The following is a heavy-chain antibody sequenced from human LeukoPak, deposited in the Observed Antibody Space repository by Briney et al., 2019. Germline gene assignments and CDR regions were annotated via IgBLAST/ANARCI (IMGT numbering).Heavy chain of an antibody. V-gene: IGHV4-59*01. CDR1: GGSISSYY. CDR3: ARTHDYGDYGPAYYFDY. Sequence: SETLSLTCTVSGGSISSYYWSWIRQPPGKGPEWIGYIYYSGSTNYNPSLKSRVTISVDTSKNQFSLKLSSVTAADTAVYYCARTHDYGDYGPAYYFDYWGQGTLVTVSS. J-gene: IGHJ4*02. D-gene: IGHD4-17*01. CDR2: IYYSGST.